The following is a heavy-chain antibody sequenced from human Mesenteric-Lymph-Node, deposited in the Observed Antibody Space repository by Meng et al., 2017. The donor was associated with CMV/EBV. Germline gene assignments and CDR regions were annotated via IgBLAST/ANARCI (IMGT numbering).Heavy chain of an antibody. D-gene: IGHD1-1*01. Sequence: FTFSSQAMNWVRQAPGKGLEWVSAIEGTGGKTYYADSVKGRFTISRDNPKSTLYLQMNSLRVEDTAVYFCAKEKGFTGTKNDAFDIWGQGTMVTVSS. J-gene: IGHJ3*02. V-gene: IGHV3-23*01. CDR2: IEGTGGKT. CDR1: FTFSSQA. CDR3: AKEKGFTGTKNDAFDI.